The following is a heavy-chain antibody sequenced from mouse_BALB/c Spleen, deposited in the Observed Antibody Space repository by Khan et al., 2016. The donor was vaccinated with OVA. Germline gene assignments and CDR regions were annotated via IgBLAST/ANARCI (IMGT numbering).Heavy chain of an antibody. J-gene: IGHJ1*01. Sequence: QVQLKESGPGLVAPSQSLSITCTVSGFSFTDYGVSWVRQPPGKGLEWLGVIWDDGSTNYHSPPRSRLSICKDNSTSQVFLKLNSLQSDDTATYYCAKGGTYCGGYFDVWGAGTTVTVSS. D-gene: IGHD2-10*01. CDR1: GFSFTDYG. V-gene: IGHV2-3*01. CDR2: IWDDGST. CDR3: AKGGTYCGGYFDV.